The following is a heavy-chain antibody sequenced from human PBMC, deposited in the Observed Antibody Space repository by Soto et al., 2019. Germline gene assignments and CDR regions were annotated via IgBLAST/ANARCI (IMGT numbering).Heavy chain of an antibody. J-gene: IGHJ4*02. D-gene: IGHD2-15*01. CDR1: GGSISSSSYY. Sequence: SETLSLTCPVSGGSISSSSYYWGWIRQPPGKGLEWIGSIYYSGSTYYNPSLKSRVTISVDTSKNQFSLKLSSVTAADTAVHYCARLGIYCSGGSCYSGYFDYWGQGTLVTVSS. CDR3: ARLGIYCSGGSCYSGYFDY. CDR2: IYYSGST. V-gene: IGHV4-39*01.